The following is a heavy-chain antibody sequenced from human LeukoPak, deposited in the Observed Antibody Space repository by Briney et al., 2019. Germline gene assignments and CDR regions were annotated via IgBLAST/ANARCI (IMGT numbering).Heavy chain of an antibody. CDR3: ARGIWSATRASYYMDV. V-gene: IGHV1-3*03. CDR1: GYTFTSYA. CDR2: INAGNADT. J-gene: IGHJ6*03. D-gene: IGHD3-3*01. Sequence: GASVKVSCKASGYTFTSYAIHWVRQAPGRRPEWIGWINAGNADTRYSQDFQGRVTISRDTSASTAYMEFSSLTSEDMAVYFCARGIWSATRASYYMDVWGKGTTVTVSS.